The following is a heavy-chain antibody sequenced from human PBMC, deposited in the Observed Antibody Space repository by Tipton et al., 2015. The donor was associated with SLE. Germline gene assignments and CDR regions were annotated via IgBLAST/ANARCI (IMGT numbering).Heavy chain of an antibody. D-gene: IGHD3-16*01. CDR1: GDSINSGTYY. CDR3: ARDVTGDGLD. V-gene: IGHV4-61*09. CDR2: IYTSEST. J-gene: IGHJ4*02. Sequence: TLSLTCTVSGDSINSGTYYWSWIRQPAGKGLEWIGNIYTSESTNYNPSLKSRVTISVDTSKNQFSLKLSSVTAADTAVYYCARDVTGDGLDWGQGTLVTVSS.